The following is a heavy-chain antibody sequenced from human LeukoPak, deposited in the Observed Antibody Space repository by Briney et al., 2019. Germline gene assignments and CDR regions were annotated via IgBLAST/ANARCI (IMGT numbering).Heavy chain of an antibody. CDR3: ARCKKNNYDSSGYHGDWFDP. CDR2: IHYTGST. CDR1: GGSINSYY. J-gene: IGHJ5*02. V-gene: IGHV4-59*08. Sequence: SETLSLTCTVSGGSINSYYWSWIRQSPGKGLECIGYIHYTGSTNYNPSLKSRVTISVDTSKNQFSLKLSSVTAADTAVYYCARCKKNNYDSSGYHGDWFDPWGQGTLVTVSS. D-gene: IGHD3-22*01.